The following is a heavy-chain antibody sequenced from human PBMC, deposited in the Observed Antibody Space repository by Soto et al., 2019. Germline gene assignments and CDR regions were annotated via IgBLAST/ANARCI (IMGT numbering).Heavy chain of an antibody. Sequence: SVKVPCKASGGTFSNHAISWVRQAPGQGLEWMGGIVPMFGTPNYAQKFQGRVTTTADTSTSTVYMELSSLRSEGTAVYYCARSGYCSGGSCYPYYYYGMDVWGQGTTVTVSS. CDR2: IVPMFGTP. D-gene: IGHD2-15*01. CDR3: ARSGYCSGGSCYPYYYYGMDV. J-gene: IGHJ6*02. V-gene: IGHV1-69*06. CDR1: GGTFSNHA.